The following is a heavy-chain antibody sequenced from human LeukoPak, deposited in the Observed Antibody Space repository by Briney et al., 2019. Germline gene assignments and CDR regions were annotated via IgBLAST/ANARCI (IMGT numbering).Heavy chain of an antibody. J-gene: IGHJ4*02. V-gene: IGHV3-21*01. CDR1: GFTFSSYS. D-gene: IGHD3-10*01. CDR2: ISSSSSYI. Sequence: GGSLRLSCAASGFTFSSYSMNWVRQAPGKGLEWVSCISSSSSYIYYTDSVKGRFTISRDNAKNSLYLQMNSLRAEDTAVYYCARGPYASGSYLFGYYFDYWGQGTLVTVSS. CDR3: ARGPYASGSYLFGYYFDY.